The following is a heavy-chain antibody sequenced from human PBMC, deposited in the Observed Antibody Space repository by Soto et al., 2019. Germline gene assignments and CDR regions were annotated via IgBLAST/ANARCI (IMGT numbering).Heavy chain of an antibody. D-gene: IGHD6-19*01. CDR3: AHSVVAGLGYYFDY. V-gene: IGHV2-5*02. CDR1: GFSLNSTRVA. J-gene: IGHJ4*02. CDR2: IYWDDDK. Sequence: QITLKESGPTLVKPTQTLTLTCTFSGFSLNSTRVAVGWIHQPPGKALEWLALIYWDDDKRYSPFLKSRLTITKDTSKNQVVLTMTNMDPVDSATYYCAHSVVAGLGYYFDYWGQGTLVTVSS.